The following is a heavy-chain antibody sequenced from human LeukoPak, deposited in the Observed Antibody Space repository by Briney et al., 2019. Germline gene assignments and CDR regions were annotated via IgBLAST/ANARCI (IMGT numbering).Heavy chain of an antibody. CDR3: ARDGGKGGSYFDY. Sequence: GGSLRLSCAASGFTSSSYWMNWARQAPGKGLEWVASINHNGNVNYYVDSVKGRFTISRDNSKNTLYLQMNSLRAEDTAVYYCARDGGKGGSYFDYWGQGTLVTVSS. J-gene: IGHJ4*02. D-gene: IGHD2-15*01. CDR2: INHNGNVN. CDR1: GFTSSSYW. V-gene: IGHV3-7*01.